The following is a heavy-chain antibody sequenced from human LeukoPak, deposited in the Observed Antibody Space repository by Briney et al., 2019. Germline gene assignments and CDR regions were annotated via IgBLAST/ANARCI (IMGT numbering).Heavy chain of an antibody. CDR1: GFTFSSYW. CDR2: IKQDGSEK. Sequence: GGSLRLSCAASGFTFSSYWMSWVRQAPGKELEWVANIKQDGSEKYYVDSVKGRFTISRDNAKNSLYLQMNSLRAEDTAVYYRAREDGDYAMVRFQHWGQGTLVTVSS. V-gene: IGHV3-7*03. D-gene: IGHD4-17*01. J-gene: IGHJ1*01. CDR3: AREDGDYAMVRFQH.